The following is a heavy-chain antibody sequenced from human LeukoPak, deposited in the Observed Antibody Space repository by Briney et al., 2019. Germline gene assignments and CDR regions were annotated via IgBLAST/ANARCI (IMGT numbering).Heavy chain of an antibody. CDR2: IIPILGIA. Sequence: ASVKVSCKASGGTFSSYAISWVRQAPGQGLEWMGRIIPILGIANYAQKFQGRVTITADKSTSTAYMELSSLRSEDTAVYYCARDLSRNFGVPKAGSYNWFDPWGQGTLVTVSS. J-gene: IGHJ5*02. D-gene: IGHD3-3*01. CDR3: ARDLSRNFGVPKAGSYNWFDP. CDR1: GGTFSSYA. V-gene: IGHV1-69*04.